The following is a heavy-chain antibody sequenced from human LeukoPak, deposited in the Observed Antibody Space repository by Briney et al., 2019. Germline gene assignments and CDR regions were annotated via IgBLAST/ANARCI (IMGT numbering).Heavy chain of an antibody. CDR1: GYTFTSYG. CDR3: AREPEYNWNGYADY. V-gene: IGHV1-3*01. D-gene: IGHD1-20*01. Sequence: ASVKVSCKASGYTFTSYGIHWVRQAPGQGLEWMGWINCVSGNTKYSQKFQGRVTITRDTSATTAYMELNSLRSEDTAVYYCAREPEYNWNGYADYWGQGTLVTVSS. J-gene: IGHJ4*02. CDR2: INCVSGNT.